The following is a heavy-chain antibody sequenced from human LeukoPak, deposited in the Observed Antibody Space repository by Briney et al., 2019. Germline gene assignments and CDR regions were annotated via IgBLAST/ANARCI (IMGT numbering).Heavy chain of an antibody. CDR2: IYYNGIA. J-gene: IGHJ4*02. D-gene: IGHD6-19*01. Sequence: SETLSLTSTVSGVLISSTNHYWAWIRQPPGQSLEWIASIYYNGIASYNACLESLVTLYVETSPDKFSLRLSSVGPAETSVSYCARQPSVKRGAVASSFDYWGQGTLVSVSS. CDR3: ARQPSVKRGAVASSFDY. V-gene: IGHV4-39*01. CDR1: GVLISSTNHY.